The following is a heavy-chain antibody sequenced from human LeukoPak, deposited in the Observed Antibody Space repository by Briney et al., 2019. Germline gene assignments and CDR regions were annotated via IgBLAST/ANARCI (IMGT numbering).Heavy chain of an antibody. J-gene: IGHJ6*02. V-gene: IGHV3-23*01. D-gene: IGHD2/OR15-2a*01. Sequence: GGSLRLSCAASGFIFSRYAMSWVRQAPGKGLEWVSGISKSGDRTHYADSVKGRFTISRDNSKNTLYLQMDSLRAEDTAVYYCAKARSEEQAYFHGIDVWGQGTTVTVSS. CDR1: GFIFSRYA. CDR3: AKARSEEQAYFHGIDV. CDR2: ISKSGDRT.